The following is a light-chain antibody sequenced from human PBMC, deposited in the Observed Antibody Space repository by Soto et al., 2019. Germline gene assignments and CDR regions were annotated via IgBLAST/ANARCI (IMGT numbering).Light chain of an antibody. CDR3: QVGDSSTVV. J-gene: IGLJ2*01. V-gene: IGLV3-9*01. Sequence: SYELTQPLSVSVALGQTARITCGGNNIGTKKVHWYQQKPGQAPVLVIYRDGNRPSGIPERFSGSNSGNTATLTISRAQAGDEADYYCQVGDSSTVVFGGGTKLTVL. CDR1: NIGTKK. CDR2: RDG.